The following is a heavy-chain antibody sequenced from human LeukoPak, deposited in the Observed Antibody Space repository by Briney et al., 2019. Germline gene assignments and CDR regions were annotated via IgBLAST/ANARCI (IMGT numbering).Heavy chain of an antibody. D-gene: IGHD3-9*01. J-gene: IGHJ4*02. Sequence: GGSLRLSCAASGFTFSSYWMHWVRQAPGKGLVWVSRINSDGSSTSYADSVKGRFTISRDNAKNTLYLQMNSLRAEDTAVYYCARGGQLSYYDILTGYYNGNYFVYWGQGTLVTVSS. CDR1: GFTFSSYW. CDR3: ARGGQLSYYDILTGYYNGNYFVY. V-gene: IGHV3-74*01. CDR2: INSDGSST.